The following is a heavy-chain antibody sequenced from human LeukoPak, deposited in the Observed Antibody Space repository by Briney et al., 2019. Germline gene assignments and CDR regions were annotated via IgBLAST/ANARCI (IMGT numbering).Heavy chain of an antibody. J-gene: IGHJ6*02. CDR1: GGSFSGYY. D-gene: IGHD2-2*01. CDR2: INHSGST. Sequence: SETLSLTCAVYGGSFSGYYWSWIRQPPGKGLEWIGEINHSGSTNYNPSLKSRVTISVDTSKNQFSLKLSSVTAADTAVYYCARDARPDDYYYGMDVWGQGTTVTVSS. V-gene: IGHV4-34*01. CDR3: ARDARPDDYYYGMDV.